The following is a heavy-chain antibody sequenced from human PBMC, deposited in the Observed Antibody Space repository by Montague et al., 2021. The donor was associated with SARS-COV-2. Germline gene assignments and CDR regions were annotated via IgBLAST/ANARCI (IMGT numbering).Heavy chain of an antibody. CDR3: ARDCHYDILTGYYAS. Sequence: SLRLSCAASGFTFSSYSMNWVRQAPGKGLEWVSSISSSSSYIYYADSVKGRFTISRDNAKNSLYLQVNSLRAEDTAVYYCARDCHYDILTGYYASWGQGTLVTVSS. D-gene: IGHD3-9*01. V-gene: IGHV3-21*01. J-gene: IGHJ5*02. CDR1: GFTFSSYS. CDR2: ISSSSSYI.